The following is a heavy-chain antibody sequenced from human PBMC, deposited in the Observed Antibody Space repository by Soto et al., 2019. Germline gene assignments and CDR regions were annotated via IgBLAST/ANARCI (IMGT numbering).Heavy chain of an antibody. Sequence: TGGSLRLSCAASGFTFSSYGMHWVRQAPGKGLEWVAVISYDGSNEYYADSVKGRFTISRDNSKNTLYLQMNSLRAEDTAVYYCAKDLDLYYFDYWGQGTLVTVSS. CDR3: AKDLDLYYFDY. V-gene: IGHV3-30*18. CDR1: GFTFSSYG. CDR2: ISYDGSNE. J-gene: IGHJ4*02.